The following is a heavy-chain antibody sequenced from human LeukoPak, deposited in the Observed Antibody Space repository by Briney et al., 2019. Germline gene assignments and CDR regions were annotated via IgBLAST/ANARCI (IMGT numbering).Heavy chain of an antibody. CDR2: INAGNGNT. CDR1: GYTFTSYA. V-gene: IGHV1-3*01. Sequence: ASGKVSCKASGYTFTSYAMHWVRQAPGQRLEWMGWINAGNGNTKYSQKFQGRVTITRDTSASTAYMELSSLRSEDTAVYYCARARITGTTWGFDYWGQGTLVTVSS. J-gene: IGHJ4*02. D-gene: IGHD1-20*01. CDR3: ARARITGTTWGFDY.